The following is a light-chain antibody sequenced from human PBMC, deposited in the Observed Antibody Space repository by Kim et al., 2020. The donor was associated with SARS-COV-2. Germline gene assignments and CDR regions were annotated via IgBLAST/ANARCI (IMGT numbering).Light chain of an antibody. CDR1: GSNGGSDYV. CDR2: SND. V-gene: IGLV1-40*01. CDR3: QSYDSNLGGAV. J-gene: IGLJ3*02. Sequence: RVTNSCFGTGSNGGSDYVVHWYHQLPGAAPKVVIYSNDQRPSGVPDRFSGSQSGPSASLAITGLQPDDEGYYYCQSYDSNLGGAVFGGGTQLTVL.